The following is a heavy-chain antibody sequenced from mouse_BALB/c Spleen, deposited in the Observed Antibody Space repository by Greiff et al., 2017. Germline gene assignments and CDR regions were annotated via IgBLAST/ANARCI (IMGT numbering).Heavy chain of an antibody. CDR2: ILPGSGST. D-gene: IGHD4-1*01. V-gene: IGHV1-9*01. Sequence: QVQLKQSGAELMKPGASVKISFKATCYTFSSYWIEWVKQRPGHGLEWIGEILPGSGSTNYNEKFKGKATFTADTSSNTAYMQLSSLTSEDSAVYYCARLKGTGTDYYAMDYWGQGTSVTVSS. CDR1: CYTFSSYW. CDR3: ARLKGTGTDYYAMDY. J-gene: IGHJ4*01.